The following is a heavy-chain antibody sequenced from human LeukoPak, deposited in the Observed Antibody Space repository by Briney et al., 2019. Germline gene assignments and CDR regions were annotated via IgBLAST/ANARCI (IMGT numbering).Heavy chain of an antibody. CDR2: INPNSGGT. CDR3: ARDPAGRIVGATTVDY. D-gene: IGHD1-26*01. CDR1: GYTFTGYY. Sequence: ASVKVSCKASGYTFTGYYMHWVRQAPGQGLEWMGWINPNSGGTNYAQKFQGRVTMTRDTSISTAYMELSRLRSDDTAVYYCARDPAGRIVGATTVDYWGQGTLVTVSS. V-gene: IGHV1-2*02. J-gene: IGHJ4*02.